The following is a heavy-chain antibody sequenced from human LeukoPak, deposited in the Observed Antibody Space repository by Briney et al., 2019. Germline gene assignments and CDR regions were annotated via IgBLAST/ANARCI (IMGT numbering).Heavy chain of an antibody. CDR3: AKDNIVGATRWFDP. Sequence: GGSLRLSCAASGFTFSSYWMSWVRQAPGKGLEWVANIKQDGSEKYYVDSVKGRFTISRDNAKNSLYLQMNSLRAEDTAVYYCAKDNIVGATRWFDPWGQGTLVTVSS. V-gene: IGHV3-7*01. CDR1: GFTFSSYW. CDR2: IKQDGSEK. J-gene: IGHJ5*02. D-gene: IGHD1-26*01.